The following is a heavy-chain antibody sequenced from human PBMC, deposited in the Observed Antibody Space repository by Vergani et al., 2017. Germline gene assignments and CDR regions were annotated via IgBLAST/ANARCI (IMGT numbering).Heavy chain of an antibody. V-gene: IGHV4-34*01. CDR2: INHIESN. D-gene: IGHD6-19*01. CDR3: GTAAGYSSGWPIY. J-gene: IGHJ4*02. CDR1: GGSFSGYY. Sequence: QVQLQQLGAGLLKPSEPLSLTFAVFGGSFSGYYWSWIRQPPGKGLEWIGEINHIESNNYNQSLKSRVTISVYTSKNQYSLRRSAVTAADTAVYYCGTAAGYSSGWPIYWGQGTLVTVSS.